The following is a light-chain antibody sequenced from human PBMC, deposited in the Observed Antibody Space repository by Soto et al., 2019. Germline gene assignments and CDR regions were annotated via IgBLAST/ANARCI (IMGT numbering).Light chain of an antibody. CDR3: QKYHRNMWS. J-gene: IGKJ1*01. V-gene: IGKV1-5*01. CDR2: GAS. CDR1: QSVGTW. Sequence: DIQMTQSPSTLSASVGGRVTITCRASQSVGTWVAWYQQKPGKAPKLLIFGASNLESGVPSRFRGSGSGTEFTITIATLQPDDFDTYFCQKYHRNMWSFGPGTKV.